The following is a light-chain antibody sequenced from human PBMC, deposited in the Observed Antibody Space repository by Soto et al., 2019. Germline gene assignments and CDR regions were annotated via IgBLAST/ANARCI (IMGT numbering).Light chain of an antibody. J-gene: IGKJ1*01. V-gene: IGKV3-15*01. Sequence: EIVMPQSPATLSVSPGERATLSCRASQSVSSNLAWYQQKPGQAPRLLIYDAFTRATGVPARFSGSGFGTDVTLSISSRQAEDFAVDYWQQDNVWPPRTFGQGTKVEIK. CDR1: QSVSSN. CDR2: DAF. CDR3: QQDNVWPPRT.